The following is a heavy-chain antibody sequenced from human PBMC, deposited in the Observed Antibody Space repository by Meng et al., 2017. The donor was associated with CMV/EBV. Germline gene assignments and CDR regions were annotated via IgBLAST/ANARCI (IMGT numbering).Heavy chain of an antibody. J-gene: IGHJ4*02. CDR2: IYSGGST. CDR3: ARDSGGYSYGYGDY. CDR1: GFTVSSNY. V-gene: IGHV3-53*01. Sequence: GGSLRFSCAASGFTVSSNYMSWVRQAPGKGLEWVSVIYSGGSTYYADSVKGRFTISRDNSKNTLYLQMNSLRAEDTAVYYCARDSGGYSYGYGDYWGQGTLVTVSS. D-gene: IGHD5-18*01.